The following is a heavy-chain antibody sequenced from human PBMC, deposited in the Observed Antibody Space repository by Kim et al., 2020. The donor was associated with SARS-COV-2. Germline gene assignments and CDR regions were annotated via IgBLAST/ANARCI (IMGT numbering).Heavy chain of an antibody. J-gene: IGHJ4*02. CDR2: IKNTAAGGTT. V-gene: IGHV3-15*01. CDR3: TADLADILGGNGFGDY. D-gene: IGHD5-12*01. Sequence: GGSLRLSCAASGFTFINAWMSWVRQAPGKGLEWVGVIKNTAAGGTTDYVEPVKGRFTISRDDSKNMVYLQMNSLRSEDTAVYYCTADLADILGGNGFGDYWGQGTLVTVFS. CDR1: GFTFINAW.